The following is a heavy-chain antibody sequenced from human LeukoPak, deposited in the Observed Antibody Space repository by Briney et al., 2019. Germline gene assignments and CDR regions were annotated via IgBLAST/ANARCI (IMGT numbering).Heavy chain of an antibody. CDR3: AKVTRDVWFGDSSPA. J-gene: IGHJ5*02. D-gene: IGHD3-10*01. V-gene: IGHV3-23*01. CDR1: GFTFSSYA. Sequence: PGGSLRLSCAASGFTFSSYAMSWVRQAPGKGLEWVSAISGSGGSTYYADSVKGRFTISRDNSKNTLYLQMNGLRAEDTAVYYCAKVTRDVWFGDSSPAWGQGTLVTVSS. CDR2: ISGSGGST.